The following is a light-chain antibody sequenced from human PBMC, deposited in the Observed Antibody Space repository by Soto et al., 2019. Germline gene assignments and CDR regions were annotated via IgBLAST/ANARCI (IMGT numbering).Light chain of an antibody. V-gene: IGKV3-15*01. CDR3: LQYNNWPKT. CDR1: QSVSSN. CDR2: GAA. J-gene: IGKJ2*01. Sequence: EIVMTQSPATLSVSPGERANVSCRASQSVSSNLAWYQQKPGQAPRLLIYGAATRATGVQARFSGSGSGTEFTLTISSLQSEDFAVYYCLQYNNWPKTFGQGTKLEIK.